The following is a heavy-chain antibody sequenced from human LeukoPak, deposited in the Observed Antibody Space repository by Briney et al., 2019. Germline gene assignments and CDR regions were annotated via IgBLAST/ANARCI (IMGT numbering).Heavy chain of an antibody. CDR3: ATRVIVVVPAAMPLDY. CDR1: GYTLTELS. J-gene: IGHJ4*02. V-gene: IGHV1-24*01. D-gene: IGHD2-2*01. CDR2: FDPEDGET. Sequence: ASVKVSCKVSGYTLTELSMHWVRQAPGKGLGWMGGFDPEDGETIYAQKFQGRVTMTEDTSTDTAYIELSSLRSEDTAVYYCATRVIVVVPAAMPLDYWGQGTLVTVSS.